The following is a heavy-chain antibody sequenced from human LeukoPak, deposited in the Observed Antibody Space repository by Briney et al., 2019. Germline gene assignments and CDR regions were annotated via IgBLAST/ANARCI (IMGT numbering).Heavy chain of an antibody. CDR3: ARAARVYSSGYYTYYYYYYMDV. Sequence: GGSLRLSCAASGFIFSTYSMNWVRQAPGKGVEWVSSISSSSTYIYYADSLKGRFTTSRDNAKNSLYLQMNSLRAEDTAVYYCARAARVYSSGYYTYYYYYYMDVWGKGTTVTISS. V-gene: IGHV3-21*01. CDR2: ISSSSTYI. D-gene: IGHD3-22*01. J-gene: IGHJ6*03. CDR1: GFIFSTYS.